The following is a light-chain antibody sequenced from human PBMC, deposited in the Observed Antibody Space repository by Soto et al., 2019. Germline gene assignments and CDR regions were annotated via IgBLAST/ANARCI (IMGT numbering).Light chain of an antibody. CDR3: KQSKSFPLT. Sequence: DIQMTQSPSSLSSSVGDRVTITCRASQGIDRWLAWYQQKPGEAPKVLIYAASSLRSGVPSRFRGSGYGTDFSLTISSLKPEDLETYYCKQSKSFPLTFGGGTKVDIK. J-gene: IGKJ4*01. CDR1: QGIDRW. CDR2: AAS. V-gene: IGKV1-12*01.